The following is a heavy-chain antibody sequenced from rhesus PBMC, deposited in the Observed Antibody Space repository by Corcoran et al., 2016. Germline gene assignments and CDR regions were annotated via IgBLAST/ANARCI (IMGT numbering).Heavy chain of an antibody. J-gene: IGHJ4*01. CDR3: ARVTVAANPLYYFDY. V-gene: IGHV4-65*01. CDR2: ISGSSGST. Sequence: QVQLQESGPGLVKPSETLSLTCDVYRGSVSSSNWWRWLRQPPGKGLEWIGDISGSSGSTYYNPSLKSLVTISTDTSKYQFSLKLSSVTAADTAVYYCARVTVAANPLYYFDYWGQGVLVTVSS. D-gene: IGHD4-29*01. CDR1: RGSVSSSNW.